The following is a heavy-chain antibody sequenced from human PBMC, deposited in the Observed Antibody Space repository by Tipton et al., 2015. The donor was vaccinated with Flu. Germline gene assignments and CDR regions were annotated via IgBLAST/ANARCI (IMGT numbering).Heavy chain of an antibody. CDR2: AHYTGSA. J-gene: IGHJ4*02. D-gene: IGHD3-16*01. CDR1: GASINSGYYS. V-gene: IGHV4-31*03. Sequence: LSLTCTVSGASINSGYYSWAWVRQLPGKGLEWFGYAHYTGSAYYNSSLESRVTISVDTSKNQFSLKLTSVTAADTAVYYCAKKNGGGYFDHWGQGTLVTVSS. CDR3: AKKNGGGYFDH.